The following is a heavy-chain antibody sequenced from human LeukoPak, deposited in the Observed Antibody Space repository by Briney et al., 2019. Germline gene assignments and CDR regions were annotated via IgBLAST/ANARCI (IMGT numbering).Heavy chain of an antibody. J-gene: IGHJ5*02. CDR1: GGTFSSYA. D-gene: IGHD1-7*01. CDR2: IIPIFGTA. V-gene: IGHV1-69*13. Sequence: SVKVSCKASGGTFSSYAISWVRQAPGQGLEWMGGIIPIFGTANYAQKFQGRVTITADESTSTAYMELSSLRSEDTAVYYCAREKRTGTTLDNWFDPWGQGTLVTVSS. CDR3: AREKRTGTTLDNWFDP.